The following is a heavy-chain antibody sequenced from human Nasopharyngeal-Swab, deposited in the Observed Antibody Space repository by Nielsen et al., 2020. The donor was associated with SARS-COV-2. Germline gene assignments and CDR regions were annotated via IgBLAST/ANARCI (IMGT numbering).Heavy chain of an antibody. CDR2: IRYDGSNK. CDR1: GFTFSSYG. CDR3: AKGGDRDGYGDFCLDY. J-gene: IGHJ4*02. Sequence: GESLKISCAASGFTFSSYGMHWVRQAPGKGLEWVAFIRYDGSNKYYADSVKGRFTISRDNSKNTLYLQMNSLRAEDTAVYYCAKGGDRDGYGDFCLDYWGQGTLVTVSS. D-gene: IGHD4-17*01. V-gene: IGHV3-30*02.